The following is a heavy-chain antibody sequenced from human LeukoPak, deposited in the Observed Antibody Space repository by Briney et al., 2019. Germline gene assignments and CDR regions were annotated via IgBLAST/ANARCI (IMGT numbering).Heavy chain of an antibody. CDR1: GYTFTGYY. D-gene: IGHD6-13*01. J-gene: IGHJ4*02. Sequence: ASVKVSCKASGYTFTGYYMHWVRQAPGQGLEWMGWINPNSGGTNYAQKFQGRVTMTRDTSISTAYMELSRLGSDDTAVYYCAVILAAGRTFDYWGQGTLVTVSS. CDR3: AVILAAGRTFDY. V-gene: IGHV1-2*02. CDR2: INPNSGGT.